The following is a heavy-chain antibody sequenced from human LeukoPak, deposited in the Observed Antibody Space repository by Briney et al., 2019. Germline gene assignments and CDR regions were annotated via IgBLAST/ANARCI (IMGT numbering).Heavy chain of an antibody. J-gene: IGHJ3*02. CDR2: ISSSSSTI. CDR1: GFTFSSYS. D-gene: IGHD5-12*01. Sequence: GGSLRLSCAASGFTFSSYSMNWVRQAPGKGLEWVSYISSSSSTIYYADSVKGRFTISRDNSKNSLYLQMNNLRAEDTAVYYCARVAGVATFDIWGQGTMVTVSS. CDR3: ARVAGVATFDI. V-gene: IGHV3-48*01.